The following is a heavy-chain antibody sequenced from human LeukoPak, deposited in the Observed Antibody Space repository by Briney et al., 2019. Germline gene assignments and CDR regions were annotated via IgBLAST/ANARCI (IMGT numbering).Heavy chain of an antibody. J-gene: IGHJ3*02. CDR1: GFTFSSYS. CDR2: ISSSSSYI. V-gene: IGHV3-21*01. CDR3: AREDEALDAFDI. Sequence: PGGSLRLSCAASGFTFSSYSMNWVRQAPGKGLEWVSSISSSSSYIYYADSVKGRFTISRDNAKNSLYLQMNSLRAEDTAVYYCAREDEALDAFDIWGQGTMVTVSS.